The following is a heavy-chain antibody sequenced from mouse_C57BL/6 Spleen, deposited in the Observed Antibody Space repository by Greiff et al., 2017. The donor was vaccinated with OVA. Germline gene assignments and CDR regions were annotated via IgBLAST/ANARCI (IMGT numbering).Heavy chain of an antibody. CDR3: ARSEGRGDY. D-gene: IGHD3-3*01. CDR1: GYTFTSYG. J-gene: IGHJ2*01. Sequence: QVHVKQSGAELARPGASVKLSCKASGYTFTSYGISWVKQRTGQGLEWIGEIYPRSGNTYYNEKFKGKATLTADKSSSTAYMELRSLTSEDSAVYFCARSEGRGDYWGQGTTLTVSS. CDR2: IYPRSGNT. V-gene: IGHV1-81*01.